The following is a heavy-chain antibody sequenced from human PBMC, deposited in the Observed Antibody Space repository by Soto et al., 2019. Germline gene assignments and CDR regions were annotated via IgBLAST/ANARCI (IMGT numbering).Heavy chain of an antibody. D-gene: IGHD3-10*01. CDR3: AKDRDYPRDYFHY. J-gene: IGHJ4*02. CDR1: GFTFNNYA. CDR2: ISANGQGI. Sequence: GGSLRLSCAASGFTFNNYAMSWVRQAPGKGLEWVSAISANGQGIYYADSVKGRFIISXXXXKXXXFXHXXXLXAXDAAVYYCAKDRDYPRDYFHYWGQGTLVTVSS. V-gene: IGHV3-23*01.